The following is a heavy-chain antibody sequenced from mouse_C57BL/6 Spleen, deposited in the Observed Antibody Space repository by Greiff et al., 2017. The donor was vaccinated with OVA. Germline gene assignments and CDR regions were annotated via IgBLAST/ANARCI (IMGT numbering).Heavy chain of an antibody. J-gene: IGHJ3*01. Sequence: QVQLQQPGAELVKPGASVKLSCKASGYTFTSYWMHWVKQRPGQGLEWIGMIHPNSGSTNYNEKFKSKATLTVDKSSSTAYVQLSSLTSEDSAVYYCARGDDYDPWFAYWGQGTLVTVSA. CDR3: ARGDDYDPWFAY. D-gene: IGHD2-4*01. V-gene: IGHV1-64*01. CDR1: GYTFTSYW. CDR2: IHPNSGST.